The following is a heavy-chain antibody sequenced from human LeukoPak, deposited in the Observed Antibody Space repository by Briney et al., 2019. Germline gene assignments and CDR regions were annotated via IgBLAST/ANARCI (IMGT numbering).Heavy chain of an antibody. V-gene: IGHV3-7*03. D-gene: IGHD4-23*01. CDR1: GFTFSSYW. Sequence: PGGSLRLSCAASGFTFSSYWMSWVRQAPGKGLEWVANIKQDGSEKYYVDSVKGRFTISRDNAKNSLYLQMNSLRAEDTAVYYCANAQWSGTSIFDYWGQGTLVTVSS. CDR2: IKQDGSEK. J-gene: IGHJ4*02. CDR3: ANAQWSGTSIFDY.